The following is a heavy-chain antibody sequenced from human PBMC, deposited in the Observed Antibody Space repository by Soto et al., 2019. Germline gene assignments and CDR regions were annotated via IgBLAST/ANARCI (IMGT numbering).Heavy chain of an antibody. V-gene: IGHV1-69*01. CDR1: GGTFSSYA. D-gene: IGHD3-3*01. Sequence: QVQLVQSGAEVKKPGSSVKVSCKASGGTFSSYAISWVRQAPGQGLEWMGGIIPIFGTANYAQKFQGRVTITAEESTGTAYMELISLRSEDTVVYYCARGLTSMTICGVVGTRREYYYGMDVWGKGTTVTVSS. CDR2: IIPIFGTA. J-gene: IGHJ6*04. CDR3: ARGLTSMTICGVVGTRREYYYGMDV.